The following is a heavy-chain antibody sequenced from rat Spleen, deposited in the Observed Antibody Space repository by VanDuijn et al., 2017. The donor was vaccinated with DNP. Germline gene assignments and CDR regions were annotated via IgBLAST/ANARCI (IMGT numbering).Heavy chain of an antibody. V-gene: IGHV5-20*01. CDR1: AFTFSDYY. Sequence: EVQLVESGGGLVQPGRPLKLSCAASAFTFSDYYMAWVRQAPTKGREWVTSISYDGGSSYYRDSVKGRFTISRDNAKSSLYLQMDSLRSEDTATYYCTADTTNYYWGQGVMVTVSS. J-gene: IGHJ2*01. CDR3: TADTTNYY. CDR2: ISYDGGSS. D-gene: IGHD1-6*01.